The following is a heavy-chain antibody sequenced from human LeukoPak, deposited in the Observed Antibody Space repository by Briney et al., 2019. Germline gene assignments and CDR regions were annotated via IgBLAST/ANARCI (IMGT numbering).Heavy chain of an antibody. V-gene: IGHV1-18*01. J-gene: IGHJ4*02. CDR2: ISAYNGNT. CDR3: AKVRSTEVQTFDY. D-gene: IGHD1-1*01. Sequence: ASVKVSCKASGYTFTSYGISWVRQAPGQGLEWMGWISAYNGNTNYAQRLQGRVTMTTDTSTSTAYMELRSLRAEDTAVYYCAKVRSTEVQTFDYWGQGTLVTVSS. CDR1: GYTFTSYG.